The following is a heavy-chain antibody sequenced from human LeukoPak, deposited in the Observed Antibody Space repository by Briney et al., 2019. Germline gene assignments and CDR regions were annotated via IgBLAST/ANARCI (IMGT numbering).Heavy chain of an antibody. V-gene: IGHV4-4*07. D-gene: IGHD5-12*01. J-gene: IGHJ3*02. Sequence: SETLSLTCTVSGGSISSYFWSWIRQPAGKGLEWIGRIYTSGSTNYNPSLKSRVTISVDTSKNQFSLKLSSVTAADTAVYYCARLVRYSGYEGAFDIWAKGQWSPSLQ. CDR1: GGSISSYF. CDR3: ARLVRYSGYEGAFDI. CDR2: IYTSGST.